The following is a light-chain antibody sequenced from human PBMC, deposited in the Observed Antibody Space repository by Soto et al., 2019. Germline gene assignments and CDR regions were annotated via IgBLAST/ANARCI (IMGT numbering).Light chain of an antibody. Sequence: QSVLTQAPSAAGTPGQRGSISCSGGKLNIGSNLVNWYQQLPGTAPKLLIYSNVQRPAGVPDRFSGSKSGTSASLAISGLQSEAEAEYYCAAWDDTVKAVVFGGGTKLTVL. CDR3: AAWDDTVKAVV. V-gene: IGLV1-44*01. CDR1: KLNIGSNL. J-gene: IGLJ2*01. CDR2: SNV.